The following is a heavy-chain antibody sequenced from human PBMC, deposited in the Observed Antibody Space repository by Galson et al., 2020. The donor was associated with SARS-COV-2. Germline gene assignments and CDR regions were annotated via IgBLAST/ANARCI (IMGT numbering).Heavy chain of an antibody. CDR3: ARRNTNSWRFDY. J-gene: IGHJ4*02. D-gene: IGHD6-13*01. CDR1: GYTFTDYN. CDR2: INPKSVGT. V-gene: IGHV1-2*02. Sequence: ASVMVSCKASGYTFTDYNIHWVRQVPGQGLEWMGWINPKSVGTNSAQKFQGRVTMTSDTSITTAYMELSGLRSDDMAVYYCARRNTNSWRFDYWGQGTLVTVSS.